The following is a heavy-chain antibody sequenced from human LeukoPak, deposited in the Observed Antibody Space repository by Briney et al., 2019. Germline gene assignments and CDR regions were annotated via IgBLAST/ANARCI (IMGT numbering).Heavy chain of an antibody. D-gene: IGHD3-9*01. J-gene: IGHJ4*02. CDR2: IRYDGSNK. CDR3: AKPEYYDILTGYY. Sequence: GRSLRLSCAASGFTFSSYGMHWVRQAPGKGLEWVAFIRYDGSNKYYADSVKGRFTISRDNSKNTLYLQMNSLRAEDTAVYYCAKPEYYDILTGYYWGQGTLVTVSS. V-gene: IGHV3-30*02. CDR1: GFTFSSYG.